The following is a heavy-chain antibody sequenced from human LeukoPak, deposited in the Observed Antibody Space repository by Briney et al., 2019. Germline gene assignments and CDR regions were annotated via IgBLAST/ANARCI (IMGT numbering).Heavy chain of an antibody. V-gene: IGHV3-13*01. CDR1: GFTFSSYD. CDR3: ARDLSPGYSSNWYDY. CDR2: IGTAGDT. J-gene: IGHJ5*01. D-gene: IGHD6-13*01. Sequence: PGGSLRLSCAASGFTFSSYDMHWVRQATGKGLESVSAIGTAGDTYYPGSVKGRFTISRENAKNSLYLQMNSLRAEDTAVYFCARDLSPGYSSNWYDYWGQGTLVTVSS.